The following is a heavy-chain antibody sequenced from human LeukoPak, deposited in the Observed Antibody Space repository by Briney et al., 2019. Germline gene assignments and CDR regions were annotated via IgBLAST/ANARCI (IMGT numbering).Heavy chain of an antibody. CDR2: VYHSGIT. J-gene: IGHJ4*02. CDR1: GGSISSYY. Sequence: PSETLSLTCTVSGGSISSYYWSRIRQPPGEGLEWIGSVYHSGITYYTPSLKSRVSISVDTSRNHFSLKVTSVTAADTAVYYCAREWQYQFDYWGQGRLVTISS. D-gene: IGHD4-11*01. V-gene: IGHV4-59*12. CDR3: AREWQYQFDY.